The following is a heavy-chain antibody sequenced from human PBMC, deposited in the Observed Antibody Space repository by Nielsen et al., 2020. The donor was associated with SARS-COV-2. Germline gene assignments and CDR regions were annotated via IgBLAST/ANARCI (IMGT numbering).Heavy chain of an antibody. CDR3: AKDLYYDFWSGDLGY. CDR2: ISGSGGST. J-gene: IGHJ4*02. V-gene: IGHV3-23*01. CDR1: GFTFSSYA. D-gene: IGHD3-3*01. Sequence: GESLKISCAASGFTFSSYAMSWVRQAPGKGLEWVSAISGSGGSTYYADFVKGRFTISRDNSKNTLYLQMNSLRAEDTAVYYCAKDLYYDFWSGDLGYWGQGTLVTVSS.